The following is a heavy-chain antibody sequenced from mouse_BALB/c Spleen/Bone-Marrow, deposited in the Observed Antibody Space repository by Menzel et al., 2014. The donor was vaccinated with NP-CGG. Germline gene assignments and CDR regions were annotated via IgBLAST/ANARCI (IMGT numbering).Heavy chain of an antibody. CDR1: GFTFSSYA. J-gene: IGHJ1*01. CDR2: ISSGGSYT. Sequence: EVQGVESGGGLVKPGGSLKLSRAASGFTFSSYAMSWVRQTPEKRLEWVATISSGGSYTYYPDSVKGRFTTSRDNAKNTLYLQMSSLRSEDTAMYYCARGGGYDWYFDVWGAGTTVTVSS. D-gene: IGHD2-2*01. CDR3: ARGGGYDWYFDV. V-gene: IGHV5-9-3*01.